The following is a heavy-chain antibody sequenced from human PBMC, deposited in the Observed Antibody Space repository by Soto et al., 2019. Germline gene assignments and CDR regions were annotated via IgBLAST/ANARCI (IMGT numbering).Heavy chain of an antibody. CDR3: ARDNNGGSFDY. V-gene: IGHV3-48*01. CDR1: GLTFFSSY. Sequence: PGGSLRLSCEASGLTFFSSYMNWVRQAPGKGLEWVSYISRGGDTVYYADSVKGRFTISRDNAKNSLYLQMNSLRAEDTAVYYSARDNNGGSFDYWGQGTLVTVSS. CDR2: ISRGGDTV. D-gene: IGHD2-8*01. J-gene: IGHJ4*01.